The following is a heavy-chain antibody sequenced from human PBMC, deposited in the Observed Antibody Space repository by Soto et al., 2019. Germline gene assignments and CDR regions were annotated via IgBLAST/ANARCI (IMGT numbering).Heavy chain of an antibody. Sequence: AAVKVSCKGSGYTFTSYGISWVRRAPGQGLEWMGWISAYNGNTNYAQKLQGRVTMTTDTSTSTAYMELRSLRSDDTAVYYCAREVLSCSGGSCYRRFDPWGQGTLVTVSS. CDR2: ISAYNGNT. V-gene: IGHV1-18*01. D-gene: IGHD2-15*01. CDR1: GYTFTSYG. CDR3: AREVLSCSGGSCYRRFDP. J-gene: IGHJ5*02.